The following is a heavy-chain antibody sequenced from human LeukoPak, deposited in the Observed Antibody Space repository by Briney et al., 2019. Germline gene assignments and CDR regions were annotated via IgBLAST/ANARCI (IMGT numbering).Heavy chain of an antibody. CDR3: ARVRGGSYYYGMDV. V-gene: IGHV3-48*02. Sequence: GGSLRLSCAASGFTFSDYSMIWVRQAPGKGLEWVSYISTTSSTIFYADSVKGRFTVSRDNAKNSLYLQVNSLRDEDTAMYYCARVRGGSYYYGMDVWGQGTTVTVSS. D-gene: IGHD3-16*01. J-gene: IGHJ6*02. CDR1: GFTFSDYS. CDR2: ISTTSSTI.